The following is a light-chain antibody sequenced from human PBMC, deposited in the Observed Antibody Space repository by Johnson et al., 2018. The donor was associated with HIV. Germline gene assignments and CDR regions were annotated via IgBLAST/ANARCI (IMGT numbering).Light chain of an antibody. CDR1: SSNIGNNY. CDR3: GTWDNSLSTGAV. J-gene: IGLJ1*01. CDR2: ENN. Sequence: QSVLTQPPSVSAAPGQKVTISCSGSSSNIGNNYVSWYQQLPGTAPKLLIYENNKRPSGIPDRFSGSKSGTSATLGIAGLQTGDDADYYCGTWDNSLSTGAVFGTATKVTVL. V-gene: IGLV1-51*02.